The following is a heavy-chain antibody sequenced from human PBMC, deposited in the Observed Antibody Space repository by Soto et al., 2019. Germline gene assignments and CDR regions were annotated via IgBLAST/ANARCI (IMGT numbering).Heavy chain of an antibody. V-gene: IGHV4-30-2*01. CDR1: GGSISSGGYS. CDR2: IYHSGST. CDR3: ARIPDV. D-gene: IGHD2-2*02. Sequence: SETLSLTCAVSGGSISSGGYSWTWIRQPPGKGLEWIGYIYHSGSTYYNPSLKSRVTISVDRSKNQFSLKLNSVTAADTAVYYCARIPDVWGQGTTVNGSS. J-gene: IGHJ6*02.